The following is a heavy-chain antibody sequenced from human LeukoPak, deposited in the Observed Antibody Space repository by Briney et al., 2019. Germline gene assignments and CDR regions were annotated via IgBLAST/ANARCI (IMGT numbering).Heavy chain of an antibody. CDR3: AKWGDYDVLTGYYVSDY. CDR2: ITGSGGNT. V-gene: IGHV3-23*01. D-gene: IGHD3-9*01. J-gene: IGHJ4*02. CDR1: GFTFSNYA. Sequence: GGSLRLSCAASGFTFSNYAMSWVRQAPGKGLEWVSAITGSGGNTYYADSVKGRFTISRDDSKNTVFLQMNSLRAEDTAVYYCAKWGDYDVLTGYYVSDYWGQGTLVTVSS.